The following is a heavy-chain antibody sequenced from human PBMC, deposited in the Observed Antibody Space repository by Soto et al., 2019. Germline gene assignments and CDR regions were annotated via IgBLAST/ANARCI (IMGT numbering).Heavy chain of an antibody. Sequence: SVKVSCKASGGTFSSYAISGLRQAPGQGLESVGGIIPIFGSANYAQKFQGRVTMTADESTSTAYMDLSSLRAEDTAVYFCARIGVVAGLPQNVDLWGRATLVTVSS. CDR2: IIPIFGSA. V-gene: IGHV1-69*13. J-gene: IGHJ2*01. CDR3: ARIGVVAGLPQNVDL. D-gene: IGHD6-6*01. CDR1: GGTFSSYA.